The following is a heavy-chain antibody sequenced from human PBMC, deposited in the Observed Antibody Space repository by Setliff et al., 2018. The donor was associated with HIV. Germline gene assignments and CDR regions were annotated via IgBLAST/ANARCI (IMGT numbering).Heavy chain of an antibody. D-gene: IGHD6-13*01. CDR2: IRYDATDK. V-gene: IGHV3-30*02. CDR3: AKDRQLVRPNYFDY. CDR1: GFTFSRYG. J-gene: IGHJ4*02. Sequence: GGSLRLSCAASGFTFSRYGMHWVRQAPGKGLEWVAFIRYDATDKYYAESVRGRFTISRDYSRNTLYLQMNSLRAEDSAVYYCAKDRQLVRPNYFDYWGQGTLVTVSS.